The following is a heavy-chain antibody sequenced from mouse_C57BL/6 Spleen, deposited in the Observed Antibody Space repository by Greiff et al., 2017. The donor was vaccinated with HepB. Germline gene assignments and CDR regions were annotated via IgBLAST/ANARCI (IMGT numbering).Heavy chain of an antibody. Sequence: QVQLQQSGAELVKPGASVKMSCKASGYTFTSYWITWVKQRPGQGLEWIGDIYPGSGSTNYNEKFKSKATLTVDTSSSTAYMQLSSLTSEDSAVYYCANFITRDYAMDYWGQGTSVTVSS. CDR2: IYPGSGST. D-gene: IGHD1-1*01. J-gene: IGHJ4*01. V-gene: IGHV1-55*01. CDR3: ANFITRDYAMDY. CDR1: GYTFTSYW.